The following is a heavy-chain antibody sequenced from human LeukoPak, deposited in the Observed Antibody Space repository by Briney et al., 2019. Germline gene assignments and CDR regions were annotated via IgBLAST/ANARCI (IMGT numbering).Heavy chain of an antibody. CDR3: ARVRGDLSIDF. Sequence: PSETLSLTCAVYIESFSGYYWTWIRQPPGKGLEWIGEINHSGSTNYNPSLKRRVTISADTSKNQFSLTLSPVTAADTAMYYCARVRGDLSIDFWGQGNLVTVSS. CDR2: INHSGST. V-gene: IGHV4-34*01. CDR1: IESFSGYY. J-gene: IGHJ4*02. D-gene: IGHD2-21*02.